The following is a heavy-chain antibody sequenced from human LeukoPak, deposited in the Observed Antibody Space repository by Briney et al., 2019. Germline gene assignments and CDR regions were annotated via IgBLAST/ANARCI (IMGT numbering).Heavy chain of an antibody. D-gene: IGHD3-10*01. Sequence: PGGSLRLSCAASGFTFSSYGMHWVRQAPGKGLEWVAVISYDGSNKYYADSVKGRFTISRDNSKNTLYLQMNSLRAEDTAVYYCAKARVYGSGSPIDYWGQGTLVTVSS. CDR1: GFTFSSYG. CDR3: AKARVYGSGSPIDY. V-gene: IGHV3-30*18. CDR2: ISYDGSNK. J-gene: IGHJ4*02.